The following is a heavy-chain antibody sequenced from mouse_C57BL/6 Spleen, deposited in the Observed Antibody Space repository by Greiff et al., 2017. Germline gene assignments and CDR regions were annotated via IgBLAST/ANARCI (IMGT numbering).Heavy chain of an antibody. J-gene: IGHJ3*01. CDR3: ARWGDGLAY. Sequence: QVQLKQPGAELVMPGASVKLSCKASGYTFTSYWMHWVKQRPGQGLEWIGEIDPSDSYTNYNQKFKGKSTLTVDKSSSTAYMQLSSLTSEDSAVYYCARWGDGLAYWGQGTLVTVSA. V-gene: IGHV1-69*01. CDR2: IDPSDSYT. D-gene: IGHD2-3*01. CDR1: GYTFTSYW.